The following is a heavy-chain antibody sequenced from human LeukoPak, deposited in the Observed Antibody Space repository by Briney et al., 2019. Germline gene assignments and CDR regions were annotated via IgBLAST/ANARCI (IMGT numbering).Heavy chain of an antibody. V-gene: IGHV1-2*02. J-gene: IGHJ6*02. CDR2: INPNSGAT. CDR1: GYTFTDYY. CDR3: ARNNGDYGERGVGMDV. Sequence: GASVKVSCKASGYTFTDYYIHWVRLAPGQGLEWMGWINPNSGATNYAQKFQGRVTVTRDTSIRTVYMELTRLTSDDTAVYYCARNNGDYGERGVGMDVWGQGTTVTVSS. D-gene: IGHD4-17*01.